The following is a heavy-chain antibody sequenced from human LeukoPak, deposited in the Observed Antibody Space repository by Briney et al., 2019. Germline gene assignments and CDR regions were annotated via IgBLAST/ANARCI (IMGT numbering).Heavy chain of an antibody. CDR1: GGSINNRRNY. CDR3: ARRYPYGSGMYGLDV. CDR2: FYYSERP. J-gene: IGHJ6*02. V-gene: IGHV4-39*01. Sequence: SETLSLTCTVSGGSINNRRNYWGWLRQPPGKGLEWIGSFYYSERPYYNPSLESRVTISADTSKNQLSLELTSVTAADTAEYYCARRYPYGSGMYGLDVWGQGTTVTVSS. D-gene: IGHD3-10*01.